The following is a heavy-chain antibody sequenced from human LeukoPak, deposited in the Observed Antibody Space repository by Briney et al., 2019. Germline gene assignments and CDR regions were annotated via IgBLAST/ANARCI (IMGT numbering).Heavy chain of an antibody. D-gene: IGHD3-16*02. CDR2: ISGSSSYI. CDR3: ARVAAGVIGMKDVFDI. J-gene: IGHJ3*02. CDR1: GFTFSSYE. V-gene: IGHV3-21*01. Sequence: GGSLRLSCAASGFTFSSYEMNWVRQAPGKGLEWVSSISGSSSYIYYADSVKGRFTISRHNATNSLYLQMNSLRAEDTAVYYCARVAAGVIGMKDVFDIWGQGTMVTVSS.